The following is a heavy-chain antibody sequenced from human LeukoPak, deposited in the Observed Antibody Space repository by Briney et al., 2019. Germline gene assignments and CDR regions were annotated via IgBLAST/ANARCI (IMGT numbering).Heavy chain of an antibody. Sequence: ASVKVSCKASGYTFTGYYMHWVRQAPGQGLEWMGWISAYNGNTNYAQKLQGRVTMTTDTSTSTAYMELRSLRSDDTAVYYCARDLPSIISGWYVSDYWGQGTLVTVSS. D-gene: IGHD6-19*01. J-gene: IGHJ4*02. V-gene: IGHV1-18*04. CDR1: GYTFTGYY. CDR3: ARDLPSIISGWYVSDY. CDR2: ISAYNGNT.